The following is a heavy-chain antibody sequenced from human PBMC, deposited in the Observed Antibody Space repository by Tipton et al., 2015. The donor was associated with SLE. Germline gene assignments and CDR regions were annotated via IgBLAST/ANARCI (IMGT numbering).Heavy chain of an antibody. J-gene: IGHJ4*02. CDR2: INPSGGWT. CDR3: ARAHGDAGIGY. D-gene: IGHD4-17*01. V-gene: IGHV1-46*01. CDR1: GYTFRDFY. Sequence: QLVQSGPEVKKPGASVKVSCKASGYTFRDFYMYWVRQAPGQGLEWMGIINPSGGWTRYAQEFQGRVTMTRDTSTSTHYMELSSLTFEDTAVYYCARAHGDAGIGYWGQGTLVTVSS.